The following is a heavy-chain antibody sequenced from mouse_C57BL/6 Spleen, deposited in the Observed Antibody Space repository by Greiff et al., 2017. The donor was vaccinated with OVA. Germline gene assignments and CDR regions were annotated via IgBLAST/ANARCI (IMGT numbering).Heavy chain of an antibody. J-gene: IGHJ4*01. V-gene: IGHV1-69*01. Sequence: QVQLQQPGAELVMPGASVKLSCTASGYTFTSYWMHWVKQRPGQGLEWIGEIDPPDSDTNYNPKFKGKSTLTVDKSSSTAYLQLSSLTSEDSAVYYCARSCSAMDYWGQGTSVTVSS. CDR1: GYTFTSYW. CDR2: IDPPDSDT. CDR3: ARSCSAMDY.